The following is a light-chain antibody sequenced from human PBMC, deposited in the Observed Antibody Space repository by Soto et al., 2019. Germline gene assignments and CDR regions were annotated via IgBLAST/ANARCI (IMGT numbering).Light chain of an antibody. CDR2: NDA. Sequence: QSVLTQPPSVSGAPGQRVTISCTGSSSNIGAGYAAHWYQHLPGTGPKLLIYNDAIRPSGVPDRFSGSRSGTSASLAITGLQAEDEADYYCQSHDNSLSGFYVFGTGTKVTVL. CDR1: SSNIGAGYA. V-gene: IGLV1-40*01. CDR3: QSHDNSLSGFYV. J-gene: IGLJ1*01.